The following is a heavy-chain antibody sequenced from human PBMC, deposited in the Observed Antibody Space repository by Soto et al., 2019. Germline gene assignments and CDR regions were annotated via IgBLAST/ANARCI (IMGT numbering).Heavy chain of an antibody. Sequence: LSXAASGFDFGVYSMNWIRQAPGEGLEWFSSISSSSSYIYYADSVKGRFTISRDNAKNSLYLQMNSLRAEDTAVYYCARDSGIKIFGVVRLAYYGMDVWGQGTTVTVSS. J-gene: IGHJ6*02. CDR3: ARDSGIKIFGVVRLAYYGMDV. CDR1: GFDFGVYS. D-gene: IGHD3-3*01. CDR2: ISSSSSYI. V-gene: IGHV3-21*01.